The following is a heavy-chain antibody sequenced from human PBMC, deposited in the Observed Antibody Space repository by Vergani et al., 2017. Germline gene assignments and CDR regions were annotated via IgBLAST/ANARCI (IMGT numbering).Heavy chain of an antibody. J-gene: IGHJ5*01. D-gene: IGHD2-21*01. V-gene: IGHV4-34*01. CDR1: DGSFSGYW. CDR2: TNYSGGT. CDR3: AGFSSTFPDS. Sequence: QVQLQQWGAGLLKSSETLSLTCVIHDGSFSGYWWSWVRQPPGKGLEWIGETNYSGGTNYNPSLKSPVTISGNISQRQFSLTLSSVSAADTAVYYCAGFSSTFPDSWGQGTLVTVSS.